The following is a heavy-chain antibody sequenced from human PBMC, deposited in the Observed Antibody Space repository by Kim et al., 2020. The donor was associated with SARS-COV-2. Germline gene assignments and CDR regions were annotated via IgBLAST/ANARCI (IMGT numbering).Heavy chain of an antibody. V-gene: IGHV4-34*01. CDR1: GGSFSGYY. Sequence: SETLSLTCAVYGGSFSGYYWSWIRQPPGKGLEWIGDINHSGSTNYNPSLKSRVTISVDTSKNQFSLKLSSVTAADTAVYYCARDRLPGFGAMVRGQYYGMDVWGQGTTVTVSS. CDR2: INHSGST. D-gene: IGHD3-10*01. CDR3: ARDRLPGFGAMVRGQYYGMDV. J-gene: IGHJ6*02.